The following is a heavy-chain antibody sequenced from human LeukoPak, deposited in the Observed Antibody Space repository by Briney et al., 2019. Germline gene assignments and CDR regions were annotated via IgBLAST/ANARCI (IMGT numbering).Heavy chain of an antibody. V-gene: IGHV1-2*02. D-gene: IGHD6-6*01. J-gene: IGHJ3*02. CDR2: INPKSEDT. Sequence: ASVKVSCKASGYTFTGYYIHWVRQAPGQGLEWMGWINPKSEDTNYAQNFQGRVTMTRDTSITTAYMDLSSLTYDDTAVYYCARVWRYSTSSDAFDIWGQGTTVTVSS. CDR1: GYTFTGYY. CDR3: ARVWRYSTSSDAFDI.